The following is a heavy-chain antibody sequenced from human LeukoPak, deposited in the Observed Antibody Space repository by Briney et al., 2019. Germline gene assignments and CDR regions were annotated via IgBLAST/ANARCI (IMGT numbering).Heavy chain of an antibody. J-gene: IGHJ4*02. V-gene: IGHV3-21*01. CDR1: GFTFSTYT. CDR3: ARDPSSGGLD. CDR2: ISSSSNNI. Sequence: GGSLRLSCAASGFTFSTYTMNWVRQAPGKGLEWVSSISSSSNNIYYADSVKGRFTISRDNAKNSLYLQMNSLRAEDTAVYYCARDPSSGGLDWGQGTLVTVSS. D-gene: IGHD6-19*01.